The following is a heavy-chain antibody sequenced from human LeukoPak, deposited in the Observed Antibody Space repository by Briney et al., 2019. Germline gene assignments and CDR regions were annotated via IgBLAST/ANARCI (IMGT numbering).Heavy chain of an antibody. CDR2: IKQDGGEK. CDR1: GFTFSSYW. J-gene: IGHJ4*02. CDR3: ARDAGRWLQLGYFDY. Sequence: GGSLRLSCGASGFTFSSYWMTWVRQAPGKGLEWVAHIKQDGGEKYYVDSVKGRFTISRDNSKNTLYLQMNSLRTEDTAVYYCARDAGRWLQLGYFDYWGQGTLVTVSS. V-gene: IGHV3-7*01. D-gene: IGHD5-24*01.